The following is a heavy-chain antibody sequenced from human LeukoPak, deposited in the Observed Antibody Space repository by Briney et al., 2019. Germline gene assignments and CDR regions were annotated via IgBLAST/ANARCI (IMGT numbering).Heavy chain of an antibody. Sequence: PSETLSLTCTVSGGSISSGDYYWSWIRQPPGKGLEWIGYIYYSGSTYYNPSLKSRVTISVDTSKNQFSLKLSSVTAADTAVYYCARVRIADTDIDYWGQGTLVTVSS. J-gene: IGHJ4*02. CDR2: IYYSGST. CDR1: GGSISSGDYY. D-gene: IGHD6-13*01. V-gene: IGHV4-30-4*08. CDR3: ARVRIADTDIDY.